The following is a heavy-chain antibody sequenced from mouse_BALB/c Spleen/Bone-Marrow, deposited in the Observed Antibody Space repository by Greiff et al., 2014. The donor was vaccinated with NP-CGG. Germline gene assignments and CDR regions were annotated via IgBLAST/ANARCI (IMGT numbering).Heavy chain of an antibody. V-gene: IGHV14-3*02. CDR2: IDPANGDT. J-gene: IGHJ1*01. CDR3: TKPSFYYGSSYWYFDV. CDR1: GFNIKDTY. D-gene: IGHD1-1*01. Sequence: EVQLQQSGAELAKPGASVKLSCTASGFNIKDTYMHWVKQRPEQGLEWIGRIDPANGDTKYDPKFQGKASITADTSSNTAYLQHSSLTSEDTAVYYCTKPSFYYGSSYWYFDVWGAGTTVTVSS.